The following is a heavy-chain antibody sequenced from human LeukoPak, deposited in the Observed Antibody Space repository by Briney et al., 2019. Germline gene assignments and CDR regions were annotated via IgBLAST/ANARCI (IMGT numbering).Heavy chain of an antibody. CDR2: ISSSSSTI. V-gene: IGHV3-48*01. CDR1: GFTFSSYS. Sequence: GGSLRLSCAASGFTFSSYSMNWVRQAPGKGLEWVSYISSSSSTIYYADSVKGRFTISRDNAKNSLYLQMNSLRAEDTAVYYCARDRTARAKVRGVADYWGQGTLVTVSS. J-gene: IGHJ4*02. D-gene: IGHD3-10*01. CDR3: ARDRTARAKVRGVADY.